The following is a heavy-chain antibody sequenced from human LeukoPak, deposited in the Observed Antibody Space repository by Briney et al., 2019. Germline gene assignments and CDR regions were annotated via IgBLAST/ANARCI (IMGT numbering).Heavy chain of an antibody. D-gene: IGHD3-10*01. V-gene: IGHV1-18*01. CDR3: ARDGDYYGSGSYYYGFDY. CDR1: GDTFTSYG. J-gene: IGHJ4*02. CDR2: ISACNGNT. Sequence: ASVKVSCKASGDTFTSYGISWVRQAPGQGLEWMGCISACNGNTYYAQKLQGRVTMTTDTSTSTAYMELRSLRSDDTAVYYCARDGDYYGSGSYYYGFDYWGQGTLVTVSS.